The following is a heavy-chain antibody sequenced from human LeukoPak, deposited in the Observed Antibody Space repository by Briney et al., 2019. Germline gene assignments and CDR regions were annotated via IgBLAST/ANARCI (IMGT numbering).Heavy chain of an antibody. CDR3: AKDEYSGSYQPYFFLLRKKWFDP. CDR2: ISAYNGNT. J-gene: IGHJ5*02. V-gene: IGHV1-18*01. Sequence: ASVKVSCKASGYTFTSYGISWVRQAPGQGREWMGWISAYNGNTNYAQKLQGRVTMTTDTSTSTAYMELRSLRSDDTAVYYCAKDEYSGSYQPYFFLLRKKWFDPWGQGTLVTVSS. CDR1: GYTFTSYG. D-gene: IGHD1-26*01.